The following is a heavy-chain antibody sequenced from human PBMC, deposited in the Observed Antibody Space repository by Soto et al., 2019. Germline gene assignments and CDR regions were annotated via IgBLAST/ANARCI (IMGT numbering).Heavy chain of an antibody. CDR3: ARDQEAGSFFPYYYGMDV. J-gene: IGHJ6*02. V-gene: IGHV3-48*03. CDR2: ISSSGSTI. D-gene: IGHD6-13*01. CDR1: GFTFSSYE. Sequence: GGSLRLSCATSGFTFSSYEMSWVRQAPGKGLEWVSYISSSGSTIYYADSVKGRFTISRDNAKNSLYLQMDSLRAEDTAVYYCARDQEAGSFFPYYYGMDVWGQGTTVTVSS.